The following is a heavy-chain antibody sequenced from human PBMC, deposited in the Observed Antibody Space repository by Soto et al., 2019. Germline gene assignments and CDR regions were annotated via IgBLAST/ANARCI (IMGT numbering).Heavy chain of an antibody. CDR2: IIPIFGTA. D-gene: IGHD3-3*01. CDR3: ARDSPYYDFWRGYPRMDV. CDR1: GGTFSSYA. Sequence: QVQLVQSGAEVKKPGSSVKVSCKASGGTFSSYAISWVRQAPGQGLEWMGGIIPIFGTANYAQKFQGRVTITADESTSTAYMELSSLRSEDTAVYYCARDSPYYDFWRGYPRMDVWGQGTTVTVSS. J-gene: IGHJ6*02. V-gene: IGHV1-69*01.